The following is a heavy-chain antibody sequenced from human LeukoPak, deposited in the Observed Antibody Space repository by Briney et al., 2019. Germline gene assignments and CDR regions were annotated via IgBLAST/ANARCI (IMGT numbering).Heavy chain of an antibody. D-gene: IGHD1-26*01. Sequence: GGSLRLSCAASGFTFNSYAMHWVRQAPGKGLEWVAVISYDGSNKYYADSVKGRFTISRDDSKNTLYLQMNSLRAEDTAVYYCARDAGYYAKEYIDYWGQGTLVTVSS. CDR1: GFTFNSYA. J-gene: IGHJ4*02. CDR2: ISYDGSNK. CDR3: ARDAGYYAKEYIDY. V-gene: IGHV3-30*04.